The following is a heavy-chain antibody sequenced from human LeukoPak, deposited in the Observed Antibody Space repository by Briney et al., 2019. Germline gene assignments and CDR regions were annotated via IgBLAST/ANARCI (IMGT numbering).Heavy chain of an antibody. CDR3: ARDNPQTALRYFDWSPIDY. Sequence: ASVKVSCKASGGTFSSYAISWVRQAPGQGLEWMGWISAYNGNTNYAQKLQGRVTMTTDTSTSTAYTELRSLRSDDTAVYYCARDNPQTALRYFDWSPIDYWGQGTLVTVSS. V-gene: IGHV1-18*01. CDR1: GGTFSSYA. J-gene: IGHJ4*02. CDR2: ISAYNGNT. D-gene: IGHD3-9*01.